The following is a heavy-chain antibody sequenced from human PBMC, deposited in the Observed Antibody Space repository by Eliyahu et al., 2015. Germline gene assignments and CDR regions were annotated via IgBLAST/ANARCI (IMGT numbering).Heavy chain of an antibody. J-gene: IGHJ2*01. D-gene: IGHD1-26*01. CDR3: ARNGGSYSWNYWWYFDL. CDR1: GYTFTSXX. Sequence: QVQLVQSGAEVKKPGASVKVSCKASGYTFTSXXINWVRQATGQGLEWMGWMNPNRGNTGYAXXFQGRVTMTRNTSISTAYMELSSLRSEDTAVYYCARNGGSYSWNYWWYFDLWGRGTLVTVSS. CDR2: MNPNRGNT. V-gene: IGHV1-8*01.